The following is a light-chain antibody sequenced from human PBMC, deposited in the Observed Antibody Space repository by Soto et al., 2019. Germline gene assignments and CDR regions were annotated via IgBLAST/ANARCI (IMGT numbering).Light chain of an antibody. CDR3: LQHNSYPLT. CDR2: AAS. J-gene: IGKJ4*01. CDR1: QDIRNG. V-gene: IGKV1-17*02. Sequence: DIQMTQSPSTLSGSVGDRVTITCRASQDIRNGLGWYQQKPGKAPRRLIYAASSLQSGVPSRFSGSGSGTEFTLTISNLQPEDFATYYCLQHNSYPLTFGGGTKVDI.